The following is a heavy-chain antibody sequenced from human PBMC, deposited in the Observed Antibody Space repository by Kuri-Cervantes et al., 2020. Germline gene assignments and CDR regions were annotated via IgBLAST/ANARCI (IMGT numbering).Heavy chain of an antibody. CDR1: GFTFSSYS. CDR2: ISSRSTYI. D-gene: IGHD3-16*01. Sequence: GGSLRLSCAASGFTFSSYSMNWVRQAPGKGLEWVSSISSRSTYIYYADSMRGRFTMSRDNAKNSLYLQMNSLRAEDTAVYFCARSHLGAYYMDVWGKGTTVTVSS. V-gene: IGHV3-21*06. J-gene: IGHJ6*03. CDR3: ARSHLGAYYMDV.